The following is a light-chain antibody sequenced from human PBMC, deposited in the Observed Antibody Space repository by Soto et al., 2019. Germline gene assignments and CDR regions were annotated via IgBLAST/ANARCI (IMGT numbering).Light chain of an antibody. CDR3: QQSDSLWT. V-gene: IGKV1-5*03. J-gene: IGKJ1*01. CDR2: KAS. Sequence: DIQMTQSPSTLSSSVGDTVTITCRASQSISSWLAWYQQKPGKAPKLLIYKASSLKPGVPSRFSGSGPGTEFTLTIRGLQPDDFSTYYCQQSDSLWTFGQGTKVEIK. CDR1: QSISSW.